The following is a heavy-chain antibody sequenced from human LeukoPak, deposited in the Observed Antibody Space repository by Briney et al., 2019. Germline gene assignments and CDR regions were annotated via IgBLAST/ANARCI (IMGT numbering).Heavy chain of an antibody. Sequence: ASVKVSCKTSGFTFTSYAISWVRQAPGQGLEWMGGFDPEDGETIYAQKFQGRVTMTEDTSTDTAYMELSSLRSEDTAVYYCATTLLVWGARGAFDIWGQGTMVTVSS. D-gene: IGHD3-16*01. J-gene: IGHJ3*02. V-gene: IGHV1-24*01. CDR1: GFTFTSYA. CDR3: ATTLLVWGARGAFDI. CDR2: FDPEDGET.